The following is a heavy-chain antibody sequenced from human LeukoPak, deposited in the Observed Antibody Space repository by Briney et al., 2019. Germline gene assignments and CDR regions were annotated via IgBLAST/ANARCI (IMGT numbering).Heavy chain of an antibody. CDR3: ARVDYVWGSYRYTSNFDY. Sequence: SETLSLTRAVYGGSFSGYYWSWIRQPPGKGLEWIGEINHSGSTNYNPSLKSRVTISVDTSKNQFSLKLSSVTAADTAVYYCARVDYVWGSYRYTSNFDYWGQGTLVTVSS. CDR2: INHSGST. D-gene: IGHD3-16*02. V-gene: IGHV4-34*01. CDR1: GGSFSGYY. J-gene: IGHJ4*02.